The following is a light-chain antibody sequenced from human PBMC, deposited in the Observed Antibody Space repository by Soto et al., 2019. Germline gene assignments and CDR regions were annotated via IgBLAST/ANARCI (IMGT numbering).Light chain of an antibody. Sequence: QSALAQPASVSGSPGQSVTISCTGTSNDGGAYNSVYWYQQHPDKAPQLMIYKGTQRPSGVSNRVSGSTSGNAASRTISGLQAGDEADYFCCSSAPESTYVFGTGTKV. CDR2: KGT. J-gene: IGLJ1*01. CDR3: CSSAPESTYV. CDR1: SNDGGAYNS. V-gene: IGLV2-23*01.